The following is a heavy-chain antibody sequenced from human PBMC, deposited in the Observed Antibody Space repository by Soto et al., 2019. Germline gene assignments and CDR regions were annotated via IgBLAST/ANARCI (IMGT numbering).Heavy chain of an antibody. J-gene: IGHJ4*02. D-gene: IGHD4-17*01. CDR3: AKDRYGDYGGIDY. V-gene: IGHV3-23*01. Sequence: PGVSLRLSCAPSGFTFSTYAMIWVRQAPGKGLEWVSVITGSGGSTYYADSVKGRFTISRDTSKNTLFLQMNSLRAEDTAVYYCAKDRYGDYGGIDYWGQGTMVTVSS. CDR1: GFTFSTYA. CDR2: ITGSGGST.